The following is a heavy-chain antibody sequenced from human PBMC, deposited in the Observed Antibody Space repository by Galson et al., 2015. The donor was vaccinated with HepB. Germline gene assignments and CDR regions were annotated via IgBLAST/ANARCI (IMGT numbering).Heavy chain of an antibody. Sequence: ETLSLTCTVSGGSISSYYWSWIRQPPGKGLEWIGYIYYSGSTYYNPSLKSRVTISVDTSKNQFSLKLSSVTAADTAVYYCARPSPHDKNWGGVFDYWGQGTLVTVSS. J-gene: IGHJ4*02. CDR2: IYYSGST. CDR3: ARPSPHDKNWGGVFDY. CDR1: GGSISSYY. D-gene: IGHD7-27*01. V-gene: IGHV4-59*04.